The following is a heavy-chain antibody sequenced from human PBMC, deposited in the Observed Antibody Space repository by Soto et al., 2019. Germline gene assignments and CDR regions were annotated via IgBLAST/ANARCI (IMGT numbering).Heavy chain of an antibody. CDR3: EEDRITVTPWGYFDL. CDR1: GFTFSRYW. V-gene: IGHV3-7*01. CDR2: VKEDGSET. D-gene: IGHD4-17*01. Sequence: EVQLVESGGGLVQPGGSLRLSCAASGFTFSRYWMSWVRQAPGKGLEWVANVKEDGSETYYMDSVKGRFTISRDNAKNSQYQQMSRLSAEDTVVYYGEEDRITVTPWGYFDLWGRGTLVTVSS. J-gene: IGHJ2*01.